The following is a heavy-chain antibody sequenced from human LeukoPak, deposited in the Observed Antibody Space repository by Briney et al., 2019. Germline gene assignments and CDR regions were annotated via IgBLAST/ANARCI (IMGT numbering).Heavy chain of an antibody. Sequence: REASVKVSCKASGYTFTGYYMHWVRQAPGQGLEWMGWINPNSGGTNYAQKFQGRVTMTRDTSISTAYMELSRLRSDDTAVYYCARGLRLGELSLLLGYWGQGTLVTVSS. J-gene: IGHJ4*02. V-gene: IGHV1-2*02. CDR1: GYTFTGYY. D-gene: IGHD3-16*02. CDR2: INPNSGGT. CDR3: ARGLRLGELSLLLGY.